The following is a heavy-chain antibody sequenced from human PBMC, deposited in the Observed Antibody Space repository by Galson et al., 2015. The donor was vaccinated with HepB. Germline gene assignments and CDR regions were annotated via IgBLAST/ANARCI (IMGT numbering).Heavy chain of an antibody. CDR3: VTQPLGVAEVMVF. Sequence: SLRLSCAASGFTFSSYTMSWVRQAPGKGLEWVSGISGSGGSTYYADSVKGRFTISRDNSKDTLYLQMNSLRAEDTAVYYCVTQPLGVAEVMVFWGQGTLVSVSS. V-gene: IGHV3-23*01. CDR2: ISGSGGST. CDR1: GFTFSSYT. D-gene: IGHD2-15*01. J-gene: IGHJ4*02.